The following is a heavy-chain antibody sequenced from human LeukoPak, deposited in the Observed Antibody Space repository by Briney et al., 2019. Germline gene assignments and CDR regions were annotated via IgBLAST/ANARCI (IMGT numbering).Heavy chain of an antibody. V-gene: IGHV3-33*01. Sequence: GRSLRLSCAASGFTFSGYGMHWVRQAPGKGLEWVAVIWYDGSNKYYADSVKDRFTISRDNSKNTLYLQMNSLRAEDTAVYYCARGRRITMVRGVTHFDYWGQGTLVTVSS. J-gene: IGHJ4*02. D-gene: IGHD3-10*01. CDR1: GFTFSGYG. CDR3: ARGRRITMVRGVTHFDY. CDR2: IWYDGSNK.